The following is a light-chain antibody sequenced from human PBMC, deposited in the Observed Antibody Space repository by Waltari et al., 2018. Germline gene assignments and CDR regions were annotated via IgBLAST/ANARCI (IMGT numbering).Light chain of an antibody. CDR2: EAT. Sequence: QSALTQPASVSGSPGQSITISCTGISSDVGSYNLIFWYQQHPGKAPKLIIYEATKRPSGMSHRFSGAKSGATASLRISGLQADDEADYYCCSYTGSSTSYGCGGGTKVTVL. J-gene: IGLJ1*01. CDR1: SSDVGSYNL. V-gene: IGLV2-23*01. CDR3: CSYTGSSTSYG.